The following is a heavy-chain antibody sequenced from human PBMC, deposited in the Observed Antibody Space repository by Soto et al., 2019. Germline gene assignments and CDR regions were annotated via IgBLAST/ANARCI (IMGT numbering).Heavy chain of an antibody. V-gene: IGHV1-69*02. CDR1: GGTFSSYT. J-gene: IGHJ2*01. CDR3: AYDSSGSNWYFDL. CDR2: IIPILGIA. D-gene: IGHD3-22*01. Sequence: QVQLVQSGAEVKKPGSSVKVSCKASGGTFSSYTISWVRQAPGQGLEWMGRIIPILGIADYAQKFQGRVTITADKSTSTAYMELSSLRSEDTAVYYCAYDSSGSNWYFDLWGRGTLVTVSS.